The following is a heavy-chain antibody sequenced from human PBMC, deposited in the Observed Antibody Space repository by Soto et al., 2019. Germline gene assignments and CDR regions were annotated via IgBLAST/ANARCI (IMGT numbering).Heavy chain of an antibody. J-gene: IGHJ6*02. CDR1: GYTFTSYG. D-gene: IGHD6-19*01. CDR2: TSAYKGNT. V-gene: IGHV1-18*01. Sequence: QVQLVQSGAEVKKPGASVKVSCKASGYTFTSYGISWVRQAPGQGLEWMGWTSAYKGNTNYAQKPQGRVTMTTDTXTXXAYMELRSLRSDDTAVYYCASRQWLVGSYYYGMDVWGQGTTVTVSS. CDR3: ASRQWLVGSYYYGMDV.